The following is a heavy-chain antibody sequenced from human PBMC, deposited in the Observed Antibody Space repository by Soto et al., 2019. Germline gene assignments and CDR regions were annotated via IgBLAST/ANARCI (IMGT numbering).Heavy chain of an antibody. CDR3: AKDRTYLYGTGYYSYAMDF. CDR2: ISGSGDDT. V-gene: IGHV3-23*01. CDR1: GFTFTSYA. J-gene: IGHJ6*02. D-gene: IGHD3-10*01. Sequence: VGSLRLSCAAYGFTFTSYAMNWVRQAPGKGLEWVSAISGSGDDTYYADSVRGRFTISRDNSRNTLYLQMNSLRADDTAVYFCAKDRTYLYGTGYYSYAMDFSGQGLLVTLSS.